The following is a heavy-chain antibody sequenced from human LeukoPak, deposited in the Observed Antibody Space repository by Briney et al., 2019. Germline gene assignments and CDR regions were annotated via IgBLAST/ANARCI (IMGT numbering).Heavy chain of an antibody. CDR1: GFTFSSYG. Sequence: GGSLRLSCAASGFTFSSYGMHWVRQAPGKGLEWVSAISGSGGSTYYADSVKGRFTISRDNSKNTLYLQMNSLRAEDTAVYYCAKHSAPVDYLHYYYYYYMDVWGKGTTVTVSS. V-gene: IGHV3-23*01. CDR2: ISGSGGST. CDR3: AKHSAPVDYLHYYYYYYMDV. D-gene: IGHD4-11*01. J-gene: IGHJ6*03.